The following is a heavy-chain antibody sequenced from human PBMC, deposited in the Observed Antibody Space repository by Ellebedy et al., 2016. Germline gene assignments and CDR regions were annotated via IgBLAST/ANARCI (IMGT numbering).Heavy chain of an antibody. J-gene: IGHJ4*02. CDR3: ARDANGSPDY. CDR2: IRNAARSYTT. CDR1: GFTFNNNF. V-gene: IGHV3-72*01. D-gene: IGHD1-26*01. Sequence: GGSLRLSCAASGFTFNNNFMDWVRQAPGKGLEWVGLIRNAARSYTTEYATSVKGRFTISRDDSKSSIFLQMNSLRVDDTAVYYCARDANGSPDYWGQGTLVTVSS.